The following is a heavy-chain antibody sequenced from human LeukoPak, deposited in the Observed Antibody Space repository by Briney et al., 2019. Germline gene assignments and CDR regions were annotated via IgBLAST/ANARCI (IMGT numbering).Heavy chain of an antibody. D-gene: IGHD2-2*01. J-gene: IGHJ6*03. CDR3: ARNIVVVPAAKNPNYYYYMDV. Sequence: ASVTVSCKASGYTFTSYGISWVRQAPGQGLEWMGWISAYNGNTNYAQKLQGRVTMTTDTSTSTAYMELRSLRSDDTAVYYCARNIVVVPAAKNPNYYYYMDVWGKGTTVTVSS. CDR2: ISAYNGNT. V-gene: IGHV1-18*01. CDR1: GYTFTSYG.